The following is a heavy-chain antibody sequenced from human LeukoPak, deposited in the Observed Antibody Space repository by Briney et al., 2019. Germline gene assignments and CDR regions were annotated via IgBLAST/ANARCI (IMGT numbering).Heavy chain of an antibody. V-gene: IGHV4-30-4*01. Sequence: SQTLSLTCTVSGGSISSGDYYRSWIRQPPGKGLEWIGYIYYSGSTYYNPSLKSRVTISVDTSKNQFSLKLSSVTAADTAVYYCAREVRGYSYGYFDYWGQGTLVTVSS. CDR1: GGSISSGDYY. CDR2: IYYSGST. J-gene: IGHJ4*02. D-gene: IGHD5-18*01. CDR3: AREVRGYSYGYFDY.